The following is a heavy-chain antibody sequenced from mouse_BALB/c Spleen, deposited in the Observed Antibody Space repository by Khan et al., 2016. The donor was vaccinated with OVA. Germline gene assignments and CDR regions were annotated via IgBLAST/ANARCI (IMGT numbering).Heavy chain of an antibody. Sequence: EVELVESGGGLVRPGGSLKLSCAASGFSFSSYSMSWVRQTPEKRLEWVATISSGGSYTYYPDSVKGRFTISRDNAKNNQHLQVNSLRSEDTAMYYCTGRRGYYGSSPYFDYWGQGTTLTVSS. D-gene: IGHD1-1*01. J-gene: IGHJ2*01. V-gene: IGHV5-6-4*01. CDR1: GFSFSSYS. CDR3: TGRRGYYGSSPYFDY. CDR2: ISSGGSYT.